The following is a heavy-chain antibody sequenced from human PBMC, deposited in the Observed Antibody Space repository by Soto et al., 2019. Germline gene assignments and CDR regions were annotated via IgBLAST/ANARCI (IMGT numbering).Heavy chain of an antibody. CDR1: GYTFTNYG. CDR3: ARGSRFDWFDP. V-gene: IGHV1-18*04. J-gene: IGHJ5*02. D-gene: IGHD3-3*01. CDR2: ISAYNGNA. Sequence: QVQLVQSGAEVKKPGASAKVSCRASGYTFTNYGFTWVRQAPGQGLEWMGWISAYNGNANYGQNFQGRVTMTTDTATSTAHMELRSLRYDDTAIYYCARGSRFDWFDPWGQGTLVTVSS.